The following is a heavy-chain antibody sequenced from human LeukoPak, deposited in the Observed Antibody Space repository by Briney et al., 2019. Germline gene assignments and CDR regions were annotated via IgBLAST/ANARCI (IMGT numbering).Heavy chain of an antibody. V-gene: IGHV4-4*07. J-gene: IGHJ4*02. CDR3: ARASRIDGLTSDY. CDR1: GVSISVYF. CDR2: IYSTVSA. D-gene: IGHD5-24*01. Sequence: PSQTLSLTSTLSGVSISVYFSNSIPRPAPEGHERSGRIYSTVSAGFNPPLESRVTLSVDTRKNHSSPNRNSLTPPDTAVYYCARASRIDGLTSDYWGQGTLVTVSS.